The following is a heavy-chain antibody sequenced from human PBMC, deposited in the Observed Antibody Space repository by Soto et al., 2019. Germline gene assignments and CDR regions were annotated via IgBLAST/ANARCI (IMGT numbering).Heavy chain of an antibody. CDR3: AKVNTMIVVVNHDY. CDR2: ISGSGGST. J-gene: IGHJ4*02. CDR1: GFTFSSYA. Sequence: PGGSLRLSCAASGFTFSSYAMSWVRQAPGKGLEWVSAISGSGGSTYYADSVKGRFTISRDNSKNTLYLQMYSLRAEDTAVYYCAKVNTMIVVVNHDYWGQGTLVTVSS. V-gene: IGHV3-23*01. D-gene: IGHD3-22*01.